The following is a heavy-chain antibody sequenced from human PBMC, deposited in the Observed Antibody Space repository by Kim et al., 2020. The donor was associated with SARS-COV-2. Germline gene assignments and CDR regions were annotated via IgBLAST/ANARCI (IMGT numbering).Heavy chain of an antibody. D-gene: IGHD1-26*01. CDR1: SHTFRNYG. CDR3: AVGVGARRDIDQ. J-gene: IGHJ1*01. V-gene: IGHV1-18*01. Sequence: ASVKVSCKASSHTFRNYGFTWVRQAPGQGLEWLGWINGYSGDTHYAQKLQGRVTMTADTSRVTMTTDTSTTTAYMEPRSLRSDDTAIYYCAVGVGARRDIDQWGQGALNRVSS. CDR2: INGYSGDT.